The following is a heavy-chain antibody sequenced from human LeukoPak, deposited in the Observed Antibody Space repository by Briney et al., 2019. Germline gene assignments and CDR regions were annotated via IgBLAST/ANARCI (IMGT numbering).Heavy chain of an antibody. V-gene: IGHV1-2*02. CDR3: ARAHYYYHGMDV. Sequence: GSAVNDSRKASVYTYTEYYMHWVGPPPGQGRAGMGWINPNSGGTNYAQKFQGRVTMTRDTSISTAYMELSRLRADDTAVYYCARAHYYYHGMDVWGQGTTVTVSS. CDR2: INPNSGGT. J-gene: IGHJ6*02. CDR1: VYTYTEYY.